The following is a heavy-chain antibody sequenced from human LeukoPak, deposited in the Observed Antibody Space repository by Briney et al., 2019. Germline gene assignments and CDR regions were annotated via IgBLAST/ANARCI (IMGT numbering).Heavy chain of an antibody. CDR3: APDMVRGVRSDY. D-gene: IGHD3-10*01. CDR1: GGTFSSYA. J-gene: IGHJ4*02. CDR2: IIPIFGTV. Sequence: ASVKVSCKAPGGTFSSYAISWVRQAPGQGLEWMGGIIPIFGTVNYAQKFQGRVTITADESTSTAYMELSSLRSEDTAVYYCAPDMVRGVRSDYWGQGTLVTVSS. V-gene: IGHV1-69*13.